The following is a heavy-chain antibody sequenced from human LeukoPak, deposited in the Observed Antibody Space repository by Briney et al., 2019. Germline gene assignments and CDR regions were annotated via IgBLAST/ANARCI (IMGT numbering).Heavy chain of an antibody. CDR1: GGSMTHYF. V-gene: IGHV4-4*09. Sequence: PSETLSLTCTVSGGSMTHYFWNWIRQPPGKGLEWIGYTHTSGSPDYSRSLKSRVTISLDTSKNQFSLMLSSVTAADTAVNFCARATQRYCSGTTCFPYWFDTWGQGTLATVSS. CDR2: THTSGSP. J-gene: IGHJ5*02. CDR3: ARATQRYCSGTTCFPYWFDT. D-gene: IGHD2-2*01.